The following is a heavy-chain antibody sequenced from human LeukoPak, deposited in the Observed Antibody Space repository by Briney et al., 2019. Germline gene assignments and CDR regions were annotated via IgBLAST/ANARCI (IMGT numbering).Heavy chain of an antibody. J-gene: IGHJ4*02. D-gene: IGHD5-18*01. CDR1: GGSFSGYY. CDR2: INHSGST. Sequence: PSETLSLTCAVYGGSFSGYYWSWIRQPPGKGLEWVGEINHSGSTNYNPSLKSRVTISVDTSKNQFSLKLSSVTAADTAVYYCARGGQLWLISYFDYWGQGTLVTVSS. V-gene: IGHV4-34*01. CDR3: ARGGQLWLISYFDY.